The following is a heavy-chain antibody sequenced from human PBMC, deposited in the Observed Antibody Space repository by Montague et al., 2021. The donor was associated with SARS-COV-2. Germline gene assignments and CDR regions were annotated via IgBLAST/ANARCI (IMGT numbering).Heavy chain of an antibody. CDR2: IYFSGST. CDR1: GVSISSYY. D-gene: IGHD3-22*01. V-gene: IGHV4-59*08. Sequence: SETLSLTCTVSGVSISSYYWSWIRQPPGKGLEWIGYIYFSGSTNYNPSLKSRVTISVDTSKNQFSLKLSSVTAADTAVYYCARHGRLSVIVNTPRGAFDIWGQGTMVTVSS. J-gene: IGHJ3*02. CDR3: ARHGRLSVIVNTPRGAFDI.